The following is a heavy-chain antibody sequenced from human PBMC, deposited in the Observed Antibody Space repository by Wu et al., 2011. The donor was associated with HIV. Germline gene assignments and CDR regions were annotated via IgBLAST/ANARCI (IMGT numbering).Heavy chain of an antibody. CDR2: HSSFGTT. CDR3: ARNTDSVATSLYSLGV. D-gene: IGHD5-12*01. V-gene: IGHV1-69*05. Sequence: SWVRQALDKGLSGWRDHSSFGTTRFAQKFQGRLTITTDELKTTAYMELSSLKSEDTAVYYCARNTDSVATSLYSLGVWGQGTVVTVSS. J-gene: IGHJ6*02.